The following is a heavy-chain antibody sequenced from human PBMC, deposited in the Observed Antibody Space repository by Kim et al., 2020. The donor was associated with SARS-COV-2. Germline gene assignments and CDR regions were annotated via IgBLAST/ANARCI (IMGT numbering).Heavy chain of an antibody. V-gene: IGHV4-39*07. J-gene: IGHJ4*02. CDR1: EGSISSSSYY. CDR2: INYSGST. CDR3: VRSFWGGYEAYYFDY. Sequence: SETLSLTCTVSEGSISSSSYYWGWIRQPPGKGLEWIGSINYSGSTYYNPSLKSRVTMSVDTSKNQFSLKLSSVTAADTAVYYCVRSFWGGYEAYYFDYWGQGTLVTVSS. D-gene: IGHD5-12*01.